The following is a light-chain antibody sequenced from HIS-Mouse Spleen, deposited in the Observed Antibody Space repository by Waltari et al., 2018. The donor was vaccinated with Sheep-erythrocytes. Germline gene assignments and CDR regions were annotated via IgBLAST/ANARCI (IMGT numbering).Light chain of an antibody. CDR1: SSDVGSYTL. CDR2: EGS. J-gene: IGLJ3*02. Sequence: QSALTQPASVSGSPGQSITISCTGTSSDVGSYTLFPLYPQHPGKAPNPQIYEGSKRPSWVSDRVSGSKSGNTASLTISGLQAEDEADYYCCSYAGSSTPWVFGGGTKLTVL. CDR3: CSYAGSSTPWV. V-gene: IGLV2-23*01.